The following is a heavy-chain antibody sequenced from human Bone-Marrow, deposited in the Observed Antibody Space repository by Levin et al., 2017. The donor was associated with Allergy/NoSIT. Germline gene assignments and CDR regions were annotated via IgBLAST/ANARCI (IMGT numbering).Heavy chain of an antibody. Sequence: KVSRKTSGYMFTKYWIAWVRQLPGKGLEWMGTIYPDDSDTRYRSTFEGLVDISVDKSTNTAYLQWTSLRMSDTGMYFCAKSIYRGYENDAFDLWGQGTMVIVSS. D-gene: IGHD5-12*01. V-gene: IGHV5-51*01. CDR2: IYPDDSDT. CDR1: GYMFTKYW. CDR3: AKSIYRGYENDAFDL. J-gene: IGHJ3*01.